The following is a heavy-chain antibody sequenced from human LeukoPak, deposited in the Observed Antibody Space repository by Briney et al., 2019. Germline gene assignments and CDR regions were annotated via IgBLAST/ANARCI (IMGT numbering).Heavy chain of an antibody. V-gene: IGHV1-18*01. CDR1: GYTFTSYG. Sequence: GASVKVSCKASGYTFTSYGISWVRQAPGQGLEWIGWISAYNGNTNYAQKLQGRVTMTTDTSTSTAYMELRSLRSDDTAVYYCALISYCTSVTCYFLDCWGQGTLVSVSS. CDR3: ALISYCTSVTCYFLDC. D-gene: IGHD2-8*01. J-gene: IGHJ4*02. CDR2: ISAYNGNT.